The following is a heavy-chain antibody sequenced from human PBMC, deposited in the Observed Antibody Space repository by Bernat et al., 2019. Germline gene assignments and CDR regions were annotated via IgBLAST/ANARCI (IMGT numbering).Heavy chain of an antibody. J-gene: IGHJ4*02. D-gene: IGHD3-3*01. V-gene: IGHV4-59*01. CDR2: IYYSGST. CDR3: ARSLAYYDFRSGYYTLPYYFDY. CDR1: GDSISSYY. Sequence: QVQLQESGPGLVKPSETLSLTCTVSGDSISSYYWSWIRQPPGKGLEWIGYIYYSGSTNYNPSLKSRVTISVDTSKNQFSLKLSSVTAADTAVYYCARSLAYYDFRSGYYTLPYYFDYWGQGTLVTVSS.